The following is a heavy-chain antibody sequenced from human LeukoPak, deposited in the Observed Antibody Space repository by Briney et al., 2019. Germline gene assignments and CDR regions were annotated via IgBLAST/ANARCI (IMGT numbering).Heavy chain of an antibody. CDR3: ARGGCSGGSCREGYFDY. Sequence: TSDTLSLTCTISGGSVNSGSSYWSWIRQPPGKGLEWTGHIYHSGTTNYNPSLKSRVTISVDTSKNQFSLKLSSVTAADTAVYYCARGGCSGGSCREGYFDYWGQGTLVTVSS. CDR2: IYHSGTT. D-gene: IGHD2-15*01. V-gene: IGHV4-61*01. CDR1: GGSVNSGSSY. J-gene: IGHJ4*02.